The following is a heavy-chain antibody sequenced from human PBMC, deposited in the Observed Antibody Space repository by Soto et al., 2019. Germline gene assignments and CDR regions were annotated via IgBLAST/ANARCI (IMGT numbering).Heavy chain of an antibody. D-gene: IGHD2-2*01. V-gene: IGHV3-30-3*01. Sequence: PGGSLRLSCAASGFTFSSYAMHWVRQAPGKGLEWVAVISYDGSNKYYADSVKGRFTISRDNSKNTLYLQMNSLRAEDTAVYYCARDLRDIVLVPAAVRYNYYYYYGMDVWGQGTTVTLSS. CDR1: GFTFSSYA. CDR2: ISYDGSNK. CDR3: ARDLRDIVLVPAAVRYNYYYYYGMDV. J-gene: IGHJ6*02.